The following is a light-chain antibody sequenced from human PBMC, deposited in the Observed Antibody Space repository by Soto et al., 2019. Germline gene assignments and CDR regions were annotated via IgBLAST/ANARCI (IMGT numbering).Light chain of an antibody. J-gene: IGKJ4*01. CDR2: AAS. Sequence: DIQMTQSPSSLSASVGDRVTITSRASQSISSYLNWYQQKPGKAPKLLIYAASSLQSGVPSRFSGSGSGTDFTLTISSLQPEDFATYFCQQSYSTSPLTFGGGTTVEIK. CDR1: QSISSY. V-gene: IGKV1-39*01. CDR3: QQSYSTSPLT.